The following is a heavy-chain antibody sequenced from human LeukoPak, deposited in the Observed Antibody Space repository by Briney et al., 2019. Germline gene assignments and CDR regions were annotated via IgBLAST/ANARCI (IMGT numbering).Heavy chain of an antibody. V-gene: IGHV3-11*01. D-gene: IGHD6-19*01. Sequence: GGSLRLSCAASGFTFSDYYMSWIRQVPGKGLEWVSYISSSGSSKYYADSVKGRFTISRDNAKNSLYLEMNSLRAEDTALYHCAREGSVAAYDYWGQGTLVTVSS. J-gene: IGHJ4*02. CDR2: ISSSGSSK. CDR3: AREGSVAAYDY. CDR1: GFTFSDYY.